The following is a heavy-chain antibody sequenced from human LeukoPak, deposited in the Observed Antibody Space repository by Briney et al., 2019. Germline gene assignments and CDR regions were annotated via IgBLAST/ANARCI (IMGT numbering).Heavy chain of an antibody. V-gene: IGHV1-24*01. CDR3: ATVDSSSADLTGY. D-gene: IGHD6-6*01. CDR1: GYTLTELS. Sequence: ASGKVSCKVSGYTLTELSMHWVRQAPGKGLEWMGGFDPEDGETIYAQKCQGRGTMTEDTSTDTAYMELSSLRSEDTAVYYCATVDSSSADLTGYWGQGTLVTVSS. CDR2: FDPEDGET. J-gene: IGHJ4*02.